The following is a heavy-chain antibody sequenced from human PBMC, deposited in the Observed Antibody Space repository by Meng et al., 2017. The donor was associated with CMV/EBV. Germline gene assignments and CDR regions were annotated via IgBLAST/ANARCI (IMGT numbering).Heavy chain of an antibody. J-gene: IGHJ6*02. CDR2: ISSSGSTI. CDR1: GFTFSDYY. V-gene: IGHV3-11*04. Sequence: GESLKISCAASGFTFSDYYMSWNRQAPGKGLEWVSYISSSGSTIYYADSVKGRFTISRDNAKNSLYLQMNSLRAEDTAVYYCARALCGGDCYSYYYYYGMDVWGQGTTVTVSS. D-gene: IGHD2-21*01. CDR3: ARALCGGDCYSYYYYYGMDV.